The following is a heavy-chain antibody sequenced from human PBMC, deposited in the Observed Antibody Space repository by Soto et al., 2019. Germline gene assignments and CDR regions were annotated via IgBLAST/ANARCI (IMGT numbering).Heavy chain of an antibody. V-gene: IGHV1-45*02. D-gene: IGHD3-3*01. CDR1: GYTFTYRY. Sequence: QMQLVQSGAEVKKTGSSVKVSCKASGYTFTYRYLHWVRQAPGQALEWMGWITPFNGNTNYAQKFQDRVTITRDRSMSTAYMELSSLRSEDTAMYYCAGSGVFGVVTGGWGQGTLVTVSS. CDR3: AGSGVFGVVTGG. CDR2: ITPFNGNT. J-gene: IGHJ4*02.